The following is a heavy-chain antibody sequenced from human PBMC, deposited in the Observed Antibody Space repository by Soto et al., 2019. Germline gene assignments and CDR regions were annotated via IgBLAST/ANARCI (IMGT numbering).Heavy chain of an antibody. D-gene: IGHD3-9*01. V-gene: IGHV6-1*01. CDR3: ARDRSYDILTGYSRIDY. J-gene: IGHJ4*02. CDR1: GDSVSSNSAA. Sequence: SQTLSLTCAISGDSVSSNSAAWNWIRQSPSRGLEWLGRTYYRSKWYNDYAVSVKSRITINPETSKNQFSLQLNSVTPEDTAVYYCARDRSYDILTGYSRIDYWGQGTLVTVSS. CDR2: TYYRSKWYN.